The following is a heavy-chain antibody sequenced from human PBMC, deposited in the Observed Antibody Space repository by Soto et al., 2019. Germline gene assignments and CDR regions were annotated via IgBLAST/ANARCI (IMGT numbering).Heavy chain of an antibody. Sequence: SVKVSCKASGGTFSSYAISWVRQAPGQGLEWMGGIIPIFGTANYAQKFQGRVTITADESTSTAYMELSSLRSEDTAVYYCARGFVPYDFWSGYYGYFDYWGQGTLVTVSS. J-gene: IGHJ4*02. CDR2: IIPIFGTA. V-gene: IGHV1-69*13. CDR1: GGTFSSYA. CDR3: ARGFVPYDFWSGYYGYFDY. D-gene: IGHD3-3*01.